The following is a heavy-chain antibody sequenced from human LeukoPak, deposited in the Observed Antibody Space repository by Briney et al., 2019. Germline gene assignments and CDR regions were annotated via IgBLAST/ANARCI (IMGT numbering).Heavy chain of an antibody. CDR3: AKRIQSAMAMGY. CDR1: GFTFSNYA. J-gene: IGHJ4*02. V-gene: IGHV3-23*01. CDR2: ISGSGGST. D-gene: IGHD5-18*01. Sequence: GGSLRLSCAASGFTFSNYALSWVRQAPGKGLEWVTDISGSGGSTYYADSVKGRFTISRDNSKNTMYLQMNSLRAEDTAVYYCAKRIQSAMAMGYWGQGTLVTVSS.